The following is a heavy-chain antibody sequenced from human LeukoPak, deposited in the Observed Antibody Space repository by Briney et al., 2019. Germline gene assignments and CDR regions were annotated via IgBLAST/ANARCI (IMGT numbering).Heavy chain of an antibody. Sequence: GGSLRLSCAASGFTFSTYEMNWVRQAPGKGLEWVSSISSSSSYIYYADSVKGRFTISRDNAKNSLYLQMNSLRAEDTAVYYCAGGSGDYVNWGQGTLVAVSS. V-gene: IGHV3-21*01. CDR3: AGGSGDYVN. CDR1: GFTFSTYE. J-gene: IGHJ4*02. D-gene: IGHD4-17*01. CDR2: ISSSSSYI.